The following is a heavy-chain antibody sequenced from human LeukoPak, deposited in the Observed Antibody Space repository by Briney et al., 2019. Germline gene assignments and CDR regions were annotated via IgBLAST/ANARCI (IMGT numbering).Heavy chain of an antibody. CDR2: ISYDGSNK. V-gene: IGHV3-30*04. CDR3: AREGSGMVIRQLYYYYYMDV. Sequence: GRSLRLSCAASGFTFSSYAMHWVRQAPGKGLEWVAVISYDGSNKYYADSVKGRFTISRDNAKNSLYLQMNSLRAEDTAVYYCAREGSGMVIRQLYYYYYMDVWGKGTTVTVSS. D-gene: IGHD5-18*01. CDR1: GFTFSSYA. J-gene: IGHJ6*03.